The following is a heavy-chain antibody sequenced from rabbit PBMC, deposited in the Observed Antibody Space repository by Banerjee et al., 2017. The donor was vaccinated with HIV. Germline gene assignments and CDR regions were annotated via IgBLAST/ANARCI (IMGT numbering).Heavy chain of an antibody. V-gene: IGHV1S45*01. CDR3: VRAHASSSGYYTYLYL. Sequence: QEQLEESGGDLVKPEGSLTLTCTASGFSFSNKYVMCWVRQAPGKGLEWIACINTSSGSTVYATWAKGRFTISRTSSTTVSLQMTSLTAADTATYFCVRAHASSSGYYTYLYLWGQGTLVTVS. J-gene: IGHJ4*01. CDR2: INTSSGST. D-gene: IGHD1-1*01. CDR1: GFSFSNKYV.